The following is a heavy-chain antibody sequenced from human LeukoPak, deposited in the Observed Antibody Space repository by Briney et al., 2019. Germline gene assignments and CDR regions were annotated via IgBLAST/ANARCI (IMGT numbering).Heavy chain of an antibody. D-gene: IGHD3-10*01. CDR2: NYNGDTT. CDR3: ASHGGQSSAPFIDY. CDR1: GFMFSSNY. Sequence: GGSLRLSCAAPGFMFSSNYMSWVRQAPGKGLEWVSLNYNGDTTSYSDSVKGRFTISRDNSKNTLYLQMNSLRVEDTAVYYCASHGGQSSAPFIDYWGQGTLVTVSS. J-gene: IGHJ4*02. V-gene: IGHV3-66*04.